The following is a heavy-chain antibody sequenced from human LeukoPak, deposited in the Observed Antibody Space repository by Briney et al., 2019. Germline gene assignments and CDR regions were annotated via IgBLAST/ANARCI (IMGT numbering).Heavy chain of an antibody. CDR3: ARGQQLLGEGVDY. J-gene: IGHJ4*02. CDR1: GFTFSSYG. V-gene: IGHV3-33*01. CDR2: IWYDGSNK. Sequence: GRSLILSCGAPGFTFSSYGMHWVRQAPGKGLEWVAVIWYDGSNKYYADSVKGRFTISRDNSKNTLYLQMNSLRAEDTAVYYCARGQQLLGEGVDYWGQGTLVTVSS. D-gene: IGHD2-2*01.